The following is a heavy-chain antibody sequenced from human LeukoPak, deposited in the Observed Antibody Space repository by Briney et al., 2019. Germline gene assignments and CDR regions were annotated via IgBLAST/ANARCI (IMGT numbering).Heavy chain of an antibody. V-gene: IGHV3-21*01. Sequence: GGSLRLSCAASGFTFSSCSMNWVRQAPGKGLEWVSSISSSSSYIYYADSVKGRFTIARDNAKKSLYLQMNSLRAEDTAVYYCASPYNSRWYELCYWGQGTLVTVSS. D-gene: IGHD6-13*01. CDR3: ASPYNSRWYELCY. J-gene: IGHJ4*02. CDR2: ISSSSSYI. CDR1: GFTFSSCS.